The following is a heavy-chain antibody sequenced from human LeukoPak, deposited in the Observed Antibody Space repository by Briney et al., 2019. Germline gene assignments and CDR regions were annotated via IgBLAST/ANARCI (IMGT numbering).Heavy chain of an antibody. J-gene: IGHJ3*01. CDR1: GFTFSTYA. V-gene: IGHV3-23*01. CDR3: AKDPLGVVDAFDL. D-gene: IGHD2-21*01. Sequence: GGSLRLSCVGSGFTFSTYAMSWVRQAPGKGLEWVSTISGSSSNTYHAESVKGRFTISRDNSKNTVFLQMNSLRAEDTAIYYCAKDPLGVVDAFDLWGQGTVVTVSS. CDR2: ISGSSSNT.